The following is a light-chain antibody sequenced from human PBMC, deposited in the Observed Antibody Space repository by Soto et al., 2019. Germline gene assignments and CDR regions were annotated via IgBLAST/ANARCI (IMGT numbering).Light chain of an antibody. J-gene: IGKJ1*01. Sequence: IVTTQAPATLSVSRGERAALSCRASQSVSINLAWYQQKPGQAPRVLIYAASTRATGIPDRFSGSGSGTEFTLTISSLHSEDFGVYYCQQYDNWWTFGQGTKVDI. CDR3: QQYDNWWT. V-gene: IGKV3-15*01. CDR2: AAS. CDR1: QSVSIN.